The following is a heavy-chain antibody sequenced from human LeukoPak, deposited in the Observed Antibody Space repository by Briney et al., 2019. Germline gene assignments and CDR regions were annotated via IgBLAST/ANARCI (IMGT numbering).Heavy chain of an antibody. CDR3: ARATFWSGYQRDSWYMDV. J-gene: IGHJ6*03. V-gene: IGHV3-66*02. Sequence: GGSLRLSCAASGFTVSSNYMTWVRQAPGKGLEWGSVIYSGGSTYYADSVKGRFTISRDNSENTLYLHMNSLRAEDMAVYYCARATFWSGYQRDSWYMDVWGKGTTVTVSS. CDR2: IYSGGST. CDR1: GFTVSSNY. D-gene: IGHD3-3*01.